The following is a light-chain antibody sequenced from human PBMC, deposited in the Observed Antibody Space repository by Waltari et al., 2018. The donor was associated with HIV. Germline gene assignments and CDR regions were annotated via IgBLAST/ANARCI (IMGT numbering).Light chain of an antibody. J-gene: IGLJ3*02. CDR2: RNN. Sequence: QSVLTQPPSASGTPGQRVTISCSGSSSNIGSNFVYWYQQFPGTAPKLLIYRNNRRPSGVPDRFSVSKSGTSASLAISGLRSEDEADYYCAAWDDSLSGLWVFGGGTKLTVL. CDR3: AAWDDSLSGLWV. CDR1: SSNIGSNF. V-gene: IGLV1-47*01.